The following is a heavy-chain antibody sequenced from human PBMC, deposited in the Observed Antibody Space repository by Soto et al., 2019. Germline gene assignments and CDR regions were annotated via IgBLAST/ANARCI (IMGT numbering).Heavy chain of an antibody. CDR1: GGSVTNRSYY. D-gene: IGHD4-17*01. CDR3: VSQRTTVPTQAYFDY. J-gene: IGHJ4*02. CDR2: VYYRGRS. Sequence: SETLSLTCAVSGGSVTNRSYYWFWIRHSPGKGLEWIGSVYYRGRSYSKSSVKCRVTISVDTSKNRFSLSLKSVTATDTAVYFCVSQRTTVPTQAYFDYWGPGALVTVAS. V-gene: IGHV4-39*01.